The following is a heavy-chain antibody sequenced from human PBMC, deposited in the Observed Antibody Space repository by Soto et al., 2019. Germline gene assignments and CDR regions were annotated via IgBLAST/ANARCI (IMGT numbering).Heavy chain of an antibody. CDR3: ARSGYSSGWYLYYYYGMDV. D-gene: IGHD6-19*01. V-gene: IGHV4-59*01. Sequence: SETLSLTCTVSGGSISNYYWSWIRQPPGKGLEWIGYIHYSGTTNYNPSLKSRVTISVDTSKNQFSLKLSSVTAADTAVYYCARSGYSSGWYLYYYYGMDVWGQGTTVTVSS. CDR2: IHYSGTT. J-gene: IGHJ6*02. CDR1: GGSISNYY.